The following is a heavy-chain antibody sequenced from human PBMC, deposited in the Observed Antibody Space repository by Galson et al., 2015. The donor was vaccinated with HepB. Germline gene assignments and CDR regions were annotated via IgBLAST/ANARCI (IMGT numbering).Heavy chain of an antibody. D-gene: IGHD1-26*01. V-gene: IGHV1-3*01. CDR1: GYTFTSYA. CDR3: ARPNSGSYYHFDY. Sequence: SVKVSCKASGYTFTSYAMHWVRQAPGQRLEWMGWINAGNGNTKYSQKFQGRVTITRDTSASTAYMELSSLRSEDTAVYYCARPNSGSYYHFDYWGQGTLVTVSS. J-gene: IGHJ4*02. CDR2: INAGNGNT.